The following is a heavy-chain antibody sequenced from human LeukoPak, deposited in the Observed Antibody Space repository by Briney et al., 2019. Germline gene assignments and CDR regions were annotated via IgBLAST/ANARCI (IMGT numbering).Heavy chain of an antibody. CDR2: IYYSGST. J-gene: IGHJ4*02. V-gene: IGHV4-39*01. Sequence: SETLSLTCTVSGGSISSSSYYWGWIRQPPGKGLEWIGSIYYSGSTYYNPSLKSRVTISVDTSKNQFSLKLSSVTAADTAVYYCARLNYYASGSYYRGSQRAFDYRGQGTLVTVSS. CDR3: ARLNYYASGSYYRGSQRAFDY. D-gene: IGHD3-10*01. CDR1: GGSISSSSYY.